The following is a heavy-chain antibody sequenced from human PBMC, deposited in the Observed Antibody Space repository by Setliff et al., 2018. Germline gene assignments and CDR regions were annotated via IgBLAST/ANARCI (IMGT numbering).Heavy chain of an antibody. CDR2: IRSKPNSYAT. CDR1: GFTFGGSA. CDR3: ARAKGTTMATQYFDY. J-gene: IGHJ4*02. D-gene: IGHD3-10*01. V-gene: IGHV3-73*01. Sequence: GGSLRLSCAASGFTFGGSAIHWVRQASGKGLEWVGRIRSKPNSYATAYAASVKGRFTITRVDSENTAYRQRNSLRAEYTAVYYCARAKGTTMATQYFDYWGQGTLVTVSS.